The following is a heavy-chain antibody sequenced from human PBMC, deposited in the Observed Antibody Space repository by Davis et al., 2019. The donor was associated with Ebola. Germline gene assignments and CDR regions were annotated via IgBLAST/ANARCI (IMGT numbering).Heavy chain of an antibody. D-gene: IGHD3-22*01. CDR2: IKQDGSEK. Sequence: GGSLRLSCAASGFTFSSYGMHWVRQAPGKGLEWVANIKQDGSEKYYVDSVKGRFTISRDNAKSSLYLQMNSLRAEDTAVYYCARGGGGYYSYFDYWGQGTLVTVSS. CDR3: ARGGGGYYSYFDY. J-gene: IGHJ4*02. CDR1: GFTFSSYG. V-gene: IGHV3-7*01.